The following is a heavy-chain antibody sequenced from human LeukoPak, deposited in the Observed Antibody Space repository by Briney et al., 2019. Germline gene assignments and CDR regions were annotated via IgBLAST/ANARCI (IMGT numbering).Heavy chain of an antibody. CDR2: INPNSGDT. J-gene: IGHJ4*02. Sequence: GASVKVSCKASGYTFTGYYMHWVQQAPGQGLEWMGWINPNSGDTNYAQKFQGRVTMTRDTSISTAYMELSRLRSDDTAVYYCATYGGRVEGFDYWGQGTLVTVSS. D-gene: IGHD4-23*01. CDR3: ATYGGRVEGFDY. CDR1: GYTFTGYY. V-gene: IGHV1-2*02.